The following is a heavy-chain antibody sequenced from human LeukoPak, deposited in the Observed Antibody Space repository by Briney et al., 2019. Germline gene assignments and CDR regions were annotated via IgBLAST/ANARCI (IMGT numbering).Heavy chain of an antibody. J-gene: IGHJ4*02. V-gene: IGHV3-23*01. Sequence: GGSLRLSCAASGFTFSSYAMNWVRQAPGKGLEWVSAISDRSGSTYYADSVKGRFTISRDNSKNTLYLQMNSLRAEDTAVYYCAKDRDYGGFDYWGQGTLVTVSS. CDR1: GFTFSSYA. D-gene: IGHD4-23*01. CDR2: ISDRSGST. CDR3: AKDRDYGGFDY.